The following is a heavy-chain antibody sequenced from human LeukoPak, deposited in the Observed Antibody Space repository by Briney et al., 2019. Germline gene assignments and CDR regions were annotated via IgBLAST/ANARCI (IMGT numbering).Heavy chain of an antibody. CDR3: AKDDTWIQLWYES. J-gene: IGHJ5*02. CDR2: ISGSGGST. Sequence: GGSLRLSCAASGFSFTTYAMSWVRQAPGKGLEWVSFISGSGGSTFYADSVKGRFTISRDNSKNTLYLQMNSLRAEDTAVYYCAKDDTWIQLWYESWGQGTLVTVSS. V-gene: IGHV3-23*01. D-gene: IGHD5-18*01. CDR1: GFSFTTYA.